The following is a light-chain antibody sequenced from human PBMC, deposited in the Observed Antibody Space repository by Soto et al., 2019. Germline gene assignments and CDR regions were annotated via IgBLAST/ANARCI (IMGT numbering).Light chain of an antibody. Sequence: EIVMTQSPATLSVSPGERATLSCRASQSVNSNYLAWYQQKPGQAPRLLIYGISKRATDIPARFSGSGSGTDFTLTIDSLEPEDFAVYYCQQRSNWITFGQGTRLEIK. CDR3: QQRSNWIT. CDR2: GIS. V-gene: IGKV3-11*01. J-gene: IGKJ5*01. CDR1: QSVNSNY.